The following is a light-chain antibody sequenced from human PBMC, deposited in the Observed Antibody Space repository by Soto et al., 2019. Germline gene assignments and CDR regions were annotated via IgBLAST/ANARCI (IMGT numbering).Light chain of an antibody. CDR1: QSVADN. CDR2: GAS. CDR3: QQYHYWPIT. Sequence: EVVMTQSPATLSVSPGERVTLSCRSSQSVADNLAWFQQKPGQGPRLLIYGASTRATGIPARFSGSGSETDLTLTVSSLRSEDSAVYYCQQYHYWPITFGQGIRLEI. J-gene: IGKJ5*01. V-gene: IGKV3-15*01.